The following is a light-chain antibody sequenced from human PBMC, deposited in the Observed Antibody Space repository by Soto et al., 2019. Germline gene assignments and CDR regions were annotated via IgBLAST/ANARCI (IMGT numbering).Light chain of an antibody. Sequence: QSVLTQPASVSGSPGQSITISCTGTSSDVGSYNLVSWYQHHPGKAPKLMIYEGSKRPSGVSNRFSGSKSGNTASLTISGLQAEDEADYYCCSYAGTSTYVLFGGGTKVTVL. J-gene: IGLJ2*01. CDR3: CSYAGTSTYVL. CDR1: SSDVGSYNL. CDR2: EGS. V-gene: IGLV2-23*01.